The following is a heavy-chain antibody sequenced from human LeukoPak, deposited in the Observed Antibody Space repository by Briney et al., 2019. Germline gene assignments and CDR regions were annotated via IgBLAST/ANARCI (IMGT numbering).Heavy chain of an antibody. CDR3: ARYSTRSSGWYGGAFDY. V-gene: IGHV1-69*05. CDR2: IIPIFGTA. Sequence: ASVKVSCKASGYTFTSYGISWVRQAPGQGLEWMGGIIPIFGTANYAQKFQGRVTITTDESTSTAYMELSSLRSEDTAVYYCARYSTRSSGWYGGAFDYWGQGTLVTVSS. J-gene: IGHJ4*02. CDR1: GYTFTSYG. D-gene: IGHD6-19*01.